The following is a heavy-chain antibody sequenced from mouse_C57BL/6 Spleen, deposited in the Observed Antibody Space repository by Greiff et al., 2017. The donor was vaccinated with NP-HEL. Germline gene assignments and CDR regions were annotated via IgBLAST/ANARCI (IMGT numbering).Heavy chain of an antibody. D-gene: IGHD1-1*01. CDR2: IYPGGGYT. CDR1: GYTFTNYW. Sequence: QVQLQQSGAELVRPGTSVKMSCKASGYTFTNYWIGWAKQRPGHGLEWIGDIYPGGGYTNYNEKFKGKATLTADKSSSTAYMQFSSLTSEDSAIYYCARDYYGSSLYYYAMDCWGQGTSVTVSS. V-gene: IGHV1-63*01. J-gene: IGHJ4*01. CDR3: ARDYYGSSLYYYAMDC.